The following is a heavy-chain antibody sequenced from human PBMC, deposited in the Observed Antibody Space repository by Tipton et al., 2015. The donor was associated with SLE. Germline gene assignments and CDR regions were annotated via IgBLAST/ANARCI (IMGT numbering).Heavy chain of an antibody. D-gene: IGHD3-22*01. CDR1: GFTFSNYP. Sequence: GSLRLSCAASGFTFSNYPMTWVRQAPGQGLEWVTVIYADGSTYYAHSVEGRFTVSRDSSKDTLALQMNSLRAEDTAVYYCAKGPRYFYESSGYITDWGQGTLVIVSS. V-gene: IGHV3-23*03. CDR3: AKGPRYFYESSGYITD. J-gene: IGHJ4*02. CDR2: IYADGST.